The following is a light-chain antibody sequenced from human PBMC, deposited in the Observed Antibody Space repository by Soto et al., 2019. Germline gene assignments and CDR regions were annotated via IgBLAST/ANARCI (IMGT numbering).Light chain of an antibody. CDR3: QQYDYLPPMYT. J-gene: IGKJ2*01. V-gene: IGKV1-33*01. CDR2: DAS. CDR1: QDISNY. Sequence: DIQMTQSPSSLSASVGDRVTITCQASQDISNYLNWYQQNPGKAPKLLIYDASNVETGVPSRFSGSGSGTDFSFTISSLQPEDIAIYYCQQYDYLPPMYTFGQGTKLEIK.